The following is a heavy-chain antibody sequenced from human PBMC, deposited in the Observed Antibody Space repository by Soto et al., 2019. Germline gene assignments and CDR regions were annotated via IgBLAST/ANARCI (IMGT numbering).Heavy chain of an antibody. CDR1: GGTFSSYA. J-gene: IGHJ3*02. CDR3: ARDYYDSSGYYYVRYPLDI. CDR2: IIPIFGTA. Sequence: SVKVSCKASGGTFSSYAISWVRQAPGQGLEWMGGIIPIFGTANYAQKFQGRVTITADESTSTAYMEPSSLRSEDTAVYYCARDYYDSSGYYYVRYPLDIWGQGTMVTVSS. V-gene: IGHV1-69*13. D-gene: IGHD3-22*01.